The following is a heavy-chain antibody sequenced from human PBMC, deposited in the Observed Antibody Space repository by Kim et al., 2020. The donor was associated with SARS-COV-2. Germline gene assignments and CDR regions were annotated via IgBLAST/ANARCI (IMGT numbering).Heavy chain of an antibody. D-gene: IGHD6-19*01. CDR3: ARATRAHWLVHFYFYY. V-gene: IGHV3-21*01. CDR2: ISSSSSYI. CDR1: GFTFSSYC. J-gene: IGHJ4*01. Sequence: GGSLRLSCAASGFTFSSYCMNWVRQAPGKGLEWVSSISSSSSYINYADSVKGRFTISRDNAKNSLYLQMNSLRAEDTAVYYCARATRAHWLVHFYFYYWG.